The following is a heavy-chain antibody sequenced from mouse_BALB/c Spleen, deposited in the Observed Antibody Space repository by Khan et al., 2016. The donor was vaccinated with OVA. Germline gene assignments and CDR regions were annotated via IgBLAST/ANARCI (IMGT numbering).Heavy chain of an antibody. Sequence: SGPGLVKPSQSLSLTCTVTGYSITSDSAWNWIRQFPGNKLEWMGYITYSGSTSYNPSLKSRISITRDTSKNQFFLQLNSVTTEDTATYFCARGVRLTYWGQGTLVTVSA. J-gene: IGHJ3*01. V-gene: IGHV3-2*02. CDR1: GYSITSDSA. CDR2: ITYSGST. D-gene: IGHD2-14*01. CDR3: ARGVRLTY.